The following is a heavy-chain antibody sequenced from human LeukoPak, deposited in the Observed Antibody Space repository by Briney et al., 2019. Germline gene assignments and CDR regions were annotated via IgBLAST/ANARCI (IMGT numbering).Heavy chain of an antibody. CDR2: IYYSGST. J-gene: IGHJ4*02. V-gene: IGHV4-39*07. D-gene: IGHD1-1*01. Sequence: SETLSLTCTVSGGSISSSSYYWGWIRQPPGKGLEWIGSIYYSGSTYYNPSLKSRVTISVDTSKNQFSLKLNSVTAAGTAVYYCARHRDTGTTYSPFNYWGQGTLVTVSS. CDR3: ARHRDTGTTYSPFNY. CDR1: GGSISSSSYY.